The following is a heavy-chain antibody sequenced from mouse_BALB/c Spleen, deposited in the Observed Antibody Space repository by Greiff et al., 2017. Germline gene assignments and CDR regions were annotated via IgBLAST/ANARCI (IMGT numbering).Heavy chain of an antibody. CDR1: GYAFSSSW. CDR3: ARLQWDY. J-gene: IGHJ4*01. V-gene: IGHV1-82*01. Sequence: VQLQQSGPELAKPGASVKISCKASGYAFSSSWMNWVKQRPGQGLEWIGRIYPGDGDTNYNGKFKGKATLTADKSSSTAYMQLSSLTSVDSAVYFCARLQWDYWGQGTSVTVSS. D-gene: IGHD6-1*01. CDR2: IYPGDGDT.